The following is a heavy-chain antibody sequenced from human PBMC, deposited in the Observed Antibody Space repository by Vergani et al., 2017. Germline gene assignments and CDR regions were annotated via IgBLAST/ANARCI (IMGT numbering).Heavy chain of an antibody. CDR2: IIPIFGTA. CDR1: GGTFSSYA. V-gene: IGHV1-69*18. J-gene: IGHJ4*02. D-gene: IGHD3-9*01. CDR3: ARDGPMLTGYYSGDGYFDY. Sequence: QVQLVQSGAEVKKPGSSVKVSCKASGGTFSSYAISWVRQAPGQGLEWMGRIIPIFGTANYAQKFQGRVTITADESTSTAYMELSSLRSEDTAVYYCARDGPMLTGYYSGDGYFDYWGQGTLVTVSS.